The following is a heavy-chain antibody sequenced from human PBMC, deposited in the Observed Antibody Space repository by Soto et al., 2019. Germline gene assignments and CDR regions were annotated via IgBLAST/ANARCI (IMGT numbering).Heavy chain of an antibody. D-gene: IGHD3-9*01. J-gene: IGHJ4*02. CDR1: GGSISSYY. Sequence: PSETLSLTCTVSGGSISSYYWSWIRQPPGKGLEWIGYIYYSGSTNYNPSLKSRVTISVDTSKNQFSLKLSSVTAADTAVYYCARGYYDILNGYYKHFDYWGQGTLVTVSS. V-gene: IGHV4-59*01. CDR2: IYYSGST. CDR3: ARGYYDILNGYYKHFDY.